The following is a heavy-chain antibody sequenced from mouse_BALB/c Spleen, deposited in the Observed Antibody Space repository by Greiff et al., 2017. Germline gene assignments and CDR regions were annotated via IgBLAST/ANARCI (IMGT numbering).Heavy chain of an antibody. D-gene: IGHD2-14*01. Sequence: EVKLVESGGGLVQPGGSLKLSCAASGFTFSSYTMSWVRQTPEKRLEWVAYISNGGGSTYYPDTVKGRFTISRDNAKNTLYLQMSSLKSEDTAMYYCARHWRYDENFDVWGAGTTVTVSS. CDR1: GFTFSSYT. J-gene: IGHJ1*01. CDR2: ISNGGGST. V-gene: IGHV5-12-2*01. CDR3: ARHWRYDENFDV.